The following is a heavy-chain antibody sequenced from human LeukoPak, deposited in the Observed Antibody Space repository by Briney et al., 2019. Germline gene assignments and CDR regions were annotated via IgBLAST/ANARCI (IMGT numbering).Heavy chain of an antibody. J-gene: IGHJ4*02. Sequence: SETLSLTCTVSGYSVINGYYWGWIRQPPGKGLEWVASVYHSGSTNYSPSLKGRVTISLDTSKNQLSLKLTSVTAAHTAAYYCARGNNGYDVWGQGNLVTASS. CDR2: VYHSGST. CDR1: GYSVINGYY. CDR3: ARGNNGYDV. D-gene: IGHD5-12*01. V-gene: IGHV4-38-2*02.